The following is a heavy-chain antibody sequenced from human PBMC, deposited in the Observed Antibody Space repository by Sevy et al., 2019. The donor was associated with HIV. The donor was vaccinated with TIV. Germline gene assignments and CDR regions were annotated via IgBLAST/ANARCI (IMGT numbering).Heavy chain of an antibody. Sequence: GGSLRLSCAASGFIFSNYAMHWVRQAPGKGLEWVAVISYDGINKYYADTVRGRFTIARDNSKNTLYVQMNSLGDKDTAAYYCARDSNSGYYYYYAMDVWGQGTTVTVSS. CDR3: ARDSNSGYYYYYAMDV. V-gene: IGHV3-30-3*01. J-gene: IGHJ6*02. CDR1: GFIFSNYA. CDR2: ISYDGINK. D-gene: IGHD1-26*01.